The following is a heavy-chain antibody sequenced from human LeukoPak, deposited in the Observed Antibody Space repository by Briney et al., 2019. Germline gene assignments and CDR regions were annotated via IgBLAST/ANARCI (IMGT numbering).Heavy chain of an antibody. D-gene: IGHD2-2*01. V-gene: IGHV4-61*02. CDR1: GGSISSGSYY. CDR3: ARGGAHCSSTSCYWVNWFDP. CDR2: IYTSGST. J-gene: IGHJ5*02. Sequence: NPSQTLSLTCTVSGGSISSGSYYWSWIRQPAGKGLEWIGRIYTSGSTNYNPSLKSRVTISVDTSKNQFSLKLSSVTAADTAVYYCARGGAHCSSTSCYWVNWFDPWGQGTLVTVSS.